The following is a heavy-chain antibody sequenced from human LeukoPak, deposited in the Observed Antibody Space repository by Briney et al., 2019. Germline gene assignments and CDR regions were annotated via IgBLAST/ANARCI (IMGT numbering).Heavy chain of an antibody. Sequence: PGGSLRLSCAVSGITLSNYGMSWVRQAPGKGLEWVAGLSGSGGGTNYADSVQGRVTISRDNPKNTLYLQMNSLRAEDPAVNFCAKRGVVIRVFLVGFHKEAYYFDSWGQGALVTVSS. V-gene: IGHV3-23*01. J-gene: IGHJ4*02. D-gene: IGHD3-10*01. CDR3: AKRGVVIRVFLVGFHKEAYYFDS. CDR1: GITLSNYG. CDR2: LSGSGGGT.